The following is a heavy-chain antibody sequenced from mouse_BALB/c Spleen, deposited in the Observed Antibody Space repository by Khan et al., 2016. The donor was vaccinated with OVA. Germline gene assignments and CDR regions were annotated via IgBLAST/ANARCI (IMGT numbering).Heavy chain of an antibody. CDR3: AGCFPPY. V-gene: IGHV3-1*02. J-gene: IGHJ3*01. CDR2: VHYSGST. CDR1: GYSITSGYN. D-gene: IGHD3-3*01. Sequence: EVKLVESGPDLVKPSQSLSLTCTVTGYSITSGYNWHWIRQFPGNKLDWMGYVHYSGSTSYNLSHKSRISITRDTSKNQFLQQLNSVTTEDTATCSCAGCFPPYWGQGTLVTVSA.